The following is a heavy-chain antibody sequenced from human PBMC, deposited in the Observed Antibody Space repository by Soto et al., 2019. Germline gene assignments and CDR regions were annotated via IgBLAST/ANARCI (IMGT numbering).Heavy chain of an antibody. J-gene: IGHJ4*02. Sequence: SETLSLTCTVSGGSISSGGYYWSWIRQHPGKGLEWIGYIYYSGSTYYNPSLKSRVTISVDTSKNQFSLKLSSVTAADTAVYYCARDQGYDHNPYFDYWGQGTLVTVSS. D-gene: IGHD5-12*01. CDR3: ARDQGYDHNPYFDY. CDR2: IYYSGST. CDR1: GGSISSGGYY. V-gene: IGHV4-31*03.